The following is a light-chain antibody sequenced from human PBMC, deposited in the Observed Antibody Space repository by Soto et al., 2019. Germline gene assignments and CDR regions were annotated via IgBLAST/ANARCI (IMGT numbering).Light chain of an antibody. CDR2: GAS. Sequence: EIVLTQSPGTLSLSPGGRATLSCRASQSVSSSYLAWYQQKPGQAPRLLIYGASSRATGIPDRFSGSGSGTDFTLTISRLEPEDFAVYYCQQYGSSPITFGGGTKV. V-gene: IGKV3-20*01. J-gene: IGKJ4*01. CDR3: QQYGSSPIT. CDR1: QSVSSSY.